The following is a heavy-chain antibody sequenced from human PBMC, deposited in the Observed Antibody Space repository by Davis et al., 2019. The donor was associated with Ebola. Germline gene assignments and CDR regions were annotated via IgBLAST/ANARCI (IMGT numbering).Heavy chain of an antibody. CDR2: IYSSGST. Sequence: ESLKISCAASGFTFSDYYMSWIRQPPEKGLEWLGYIYSSGSTSYNPSLKSRVTISVDTSKNQFSLKLRSVTAADTAVYYCARQGWSGYSLRHWLDPWGRGTLVTVSS. J-gene: IGHJ5*02. V-gene: IGHV4-59*08. D-gene: IGHD3-3*01. CDR1: GFTFSDYY. CDR3: ARQGWSGYSLRHWLDP.